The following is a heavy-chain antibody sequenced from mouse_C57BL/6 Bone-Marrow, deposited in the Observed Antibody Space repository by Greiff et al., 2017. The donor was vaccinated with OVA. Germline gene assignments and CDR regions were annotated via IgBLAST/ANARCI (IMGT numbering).Heavy chain of an antibody. CDR3: ERQAVYYGSSYWYFDV. CDR2: ISSGGSYT. V-gene: IGHV5-6*01. CDR1: GFTFSSYG. Sequence: EVHLVESGGDLVKPGGSLKLSCAASGFTFSSYGMSWVRQTPDKRLEWVATISSGGSYTYYPDSVKGRFTISRDNAKNTLYLQMSSLKSEDTARYYCERQAVYYGSSYWYFDVWGTGTTVTVSS. J-gene: IGHJ1*03. D-gene: IGHD1-1*01.